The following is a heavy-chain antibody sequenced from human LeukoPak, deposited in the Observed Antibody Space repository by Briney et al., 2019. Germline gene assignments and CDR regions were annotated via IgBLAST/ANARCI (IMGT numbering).Heavy chain of an antibody. Sequence: GGSLRLSYAASGFTISSYYMSWVRQAPGKGLEWVSVIYSDGDIYYADSVRGRFTISRDISKNTLNLQMDSLKTEDTGVYYCARDTDITSSRFFDLWGLGTLVTISS. CDR1: GFTISSYY. V-gene: IGHV3-66*02. CDR3: ARDTDITSSRFFDL. D-gene: IGHD6-6*01. CDR2: IYSDGDI. J-gene: IGHJ4*02.